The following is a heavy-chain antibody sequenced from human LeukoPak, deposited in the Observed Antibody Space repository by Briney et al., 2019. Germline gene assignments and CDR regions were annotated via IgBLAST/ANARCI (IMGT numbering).Heavy chain of an antibody. CDR2: IYYSGST. J-gene: IGHJ6*02. V-gene: IGHV4-59*01. Sequence: SETLSLTCAVYGGSFSGYYWSWIRQPPGKGLEWIGYIYYSGSTNYNPSLKSRVTMSVDTSKNQFSLKLSSVTAADTAVYYCASVQSVDFWSGYYTGGMDVWGQGTTVTVSS. CDR1: GGSFSGYY. CDR3: ASVQSVDFWSGYYTGGMDV. D-gene: IGHD3-3*01.